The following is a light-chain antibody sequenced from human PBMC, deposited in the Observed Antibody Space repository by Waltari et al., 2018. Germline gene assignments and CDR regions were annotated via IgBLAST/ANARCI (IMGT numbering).Light chain of an antibody. CDR1: SSDLGSYNP. CDR2: EVF. J-gene: IGLJ3*02. Sequence: QSALTQPASVSGSPGQSITIPCSGTSSDLGSYNPVSWYQQHPGKAPKLIIFEVFKRPSGVSNRFSGSKSGDPVSLTVSGLQADDEAEYFCSSYAGNSVVFGGGTKLTVL. CDR3: SSYAGNSVV. V-gene: IGLV2-23*02.